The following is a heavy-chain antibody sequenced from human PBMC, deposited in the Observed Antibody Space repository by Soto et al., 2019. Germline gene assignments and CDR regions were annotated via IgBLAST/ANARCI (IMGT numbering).Heavy chain of an antibody. CDR2: IYYSGST. CDR1: GGSFSGYY. CDR3: ASRGTTTDCSGGSCYARGFDY. D-gene: IGHD2-15*01. J-gene: IGHJ4*02. V-gene: IGHV4-30-4*01. Sequence: PSETLSLTCAVYGGSFSGYYWSWIRQPPGKGLEWIGYIYYSGSTYYNPSLKSRVTISVDTSKNQFSLKLSSVTAADTAVYYCASRGTTTDCSGGSCYARGFDYWGQGTLVTVSS.